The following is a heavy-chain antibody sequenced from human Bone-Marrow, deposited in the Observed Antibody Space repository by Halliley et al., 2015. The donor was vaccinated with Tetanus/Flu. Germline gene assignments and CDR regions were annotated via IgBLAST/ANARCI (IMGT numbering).Heavy chain of an antibody. V-gene: IGHV4-31*02. Sequence: KGREWIGYIYYGGDAYYNPSLKSRVMISSDPPKNQFSLRLSSVAAADTAIYYCARTAGPDFDYWGQGTLVTVSS. CDR3: ARTAGPDFDY. J-gene: IGHJ4*02. CDR2: IYYGGDA. D-gene: IGHD6-13*01.